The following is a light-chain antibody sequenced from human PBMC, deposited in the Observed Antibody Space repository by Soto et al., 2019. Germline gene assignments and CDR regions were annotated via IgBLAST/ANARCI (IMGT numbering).Light chain of an antibody. V-gene: IGKV1-27*01. CDR1: ESIGNH. CDR3: QQYDSAPHT. J-gene: IGKJ4*01. Sequence: DIQLIQSPSSLSASVGDRVTITCRASESIGNHLAWYQQKPGPAPKLLIFGAAALHSGAPSRFSGYASWTDFTLTISSLQPADVAIYYCQQYDSAPHTFGGGTKVDIK. CDR2: GAA.